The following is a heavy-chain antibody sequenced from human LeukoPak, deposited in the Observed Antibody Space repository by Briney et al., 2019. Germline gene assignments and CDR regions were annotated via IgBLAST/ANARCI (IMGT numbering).Heavy chain of an antibody. CDR3: ATSGWYQTGVY. J-gene: IGHJ4*02. V-gene: IGHV4-59*01. Sequence: PSETLSLTCTVSGGSISSYYWSWIRQPPGKGLEWIGYIYYSGSTNYNPSLKSRVTISVDTSKNQFSLDLYFVTAADTAVYYCATSGWYQTGVYWGQGTLVTVSS. D-gene: IGHD6-13*01. CDR2: IYYSGST. CDR1: GGSISSYY.